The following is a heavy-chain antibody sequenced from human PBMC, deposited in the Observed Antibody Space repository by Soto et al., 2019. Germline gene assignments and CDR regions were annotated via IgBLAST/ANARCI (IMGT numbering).Heavy chain of an antibody. D-gene: IGHD2-21*02. CDR1: GFTFSSYG. CDR2: IWYDGRNE. V-gene: IGHV3-33*01. Sequence: GGSLRLSCVASGFTFSSYGMHWVRQAPGKGLEWVAFIWYDGRNENYTDSVKGRFSISRDNSKNTLFLQMNSLRVDDTAVYYCARGTATDGLGSWGQGTLVTVSS. CDR3: ARGTATDGLGS. J-gene: IGHJ4*02.